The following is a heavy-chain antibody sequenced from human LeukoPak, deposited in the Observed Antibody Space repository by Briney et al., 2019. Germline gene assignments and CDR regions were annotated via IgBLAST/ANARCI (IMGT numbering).Heavy chain of an antibody. D-gene: IGHD1/OR15-1a*01. CDR1: GFTFSSYA. CDR2: ISGSGGST. V-gene: IGHV3-23*01. CDR3: AKGRSGNRWFKFCD. Sequence: GGSLRLSCAASGFTFSSYAMHWVRQAPGKGLEWVSAISGSGGSTYCADSVKGRFTISRDNSKNTLYLQMNSLRAEDTAVYYCAKGRSGNRWFKFCDRGPGTLVTVSS. J-gene: IGHJ4*03.